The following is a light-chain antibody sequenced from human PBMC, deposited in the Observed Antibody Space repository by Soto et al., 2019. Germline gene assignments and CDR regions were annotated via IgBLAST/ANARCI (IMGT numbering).Light chain of an antibody. V-gene: IGKV3-15*01. CDR2: GAS. CDR3: QQDNNWPT. Sequence: EIVMTQSPATLSVSPGERATLSCRASQSVNSNLAWYQQKPGQAPRLLIYGASTRATGVPARFSGSGSGTEFTLTISSLQSEDFAVYFCQQDNNWPTFGQGTTVDIK. J-gene: IGKJ1*01. CDR1: QSVNSN.